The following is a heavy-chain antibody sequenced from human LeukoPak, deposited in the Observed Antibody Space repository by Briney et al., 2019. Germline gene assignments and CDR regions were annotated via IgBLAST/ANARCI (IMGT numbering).Heavy chain of an antibody. CDR2: IYHSGST. CDR3: ARFGYCSSTSCPLDAFDI. J-gene: IGHJ3*02. Sequence: PSETLSLTCTVSGGSISSYYWSWIRQPPGKGLEWIGYIYHSGSTNYNPSLKSRVTISVDTSKNQFSLKLSSVTAADTAVYYCARFGYCSSTSCPLDAFDIWGQGTMVTVSS. D-gene: IGHD2-2*03. V-gene: IGHV4-59*01. CDR1: GGSISSYY.